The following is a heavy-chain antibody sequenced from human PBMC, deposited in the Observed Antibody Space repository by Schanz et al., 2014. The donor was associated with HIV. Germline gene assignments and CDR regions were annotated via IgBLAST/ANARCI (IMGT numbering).Heavy chain of an antibody. D-gene: IGHD3-3*01. V-gene: IGHV1-69*09. CDR2: INPSGIVT. J-gene: IGHJ4*02. Sequence: QVQLVQSGAEVKKPGSSVKVACKAPGGTFSIYAISWVRQAPGQGLEWMGIINPSGIVTNLAQKFQGRLTMTRDRSTSTIYMELRSLTSEDTAVYYCARPRAISGVASGLDSWGQGTLVIVSS. CDR1: GGTFSIYA. CDR3: ARPRAISGVASGLDS.